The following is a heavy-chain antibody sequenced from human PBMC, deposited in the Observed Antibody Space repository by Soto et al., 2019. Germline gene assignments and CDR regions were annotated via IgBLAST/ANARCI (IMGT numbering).Heavy chain of an antibody. V-gene: IGHV4-59*13. J-gene: IGHJ5*02. CDR2: ISNTGST. CDR3: SCVGEVPVWFDP. CDR1: GDSISSDY. Sequence: SETLSLTCTVSGDSISSDYWSWSRQPPGKGLEWVGYISNTGSTIYNPSLESRATISLDTSKNQVSLSLNSVTVADTAVYYFSCVGEVPVWFDPWGRGTLVTVSS. D-gene: IGHD2-21*01.